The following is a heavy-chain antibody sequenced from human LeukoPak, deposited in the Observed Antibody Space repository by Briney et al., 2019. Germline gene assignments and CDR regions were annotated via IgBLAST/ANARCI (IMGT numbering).Heavy chain of an antibody. CDR3: AKDGESYYYDSSGYDY. CDR2: IYYSGST. J-gene: IGHJ4*02. Sequence: SETLSLTCTVSGGSISSYYWSWIRQPPGKGLEWIGYIYYSGSTDYNPSLKTRVTISVDTSKNQFSLKLSSVTAADTAVYYCAKDGESYYYDSSGYDYWGQGTLVTVSS. CDR1: GGSISSYY. V-gene: IGHV4-59*01. D-gene: IGHD3-22*01.